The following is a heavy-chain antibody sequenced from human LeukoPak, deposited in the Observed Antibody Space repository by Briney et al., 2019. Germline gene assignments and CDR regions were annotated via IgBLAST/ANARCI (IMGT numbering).Heavy chain of an antibody. CDR3: ARHHDGGPKLRLDF. CDR2: FHYSGGT. CDR1: GASVSNYD. V-gene: IGHV4-59*08. Sequence: SETLSLTCRVSGASVSNYDWSWIRQAPGKGLEWIGFFHYSGGTNYNPSRNSRLTTAIDTSMNQLSLTLVSVTAADTAVYFCARHHDGGPKLRLDFWGLGVLVTVSS. J-gene: IGHJ4*02. D-gene: IGHD2-15*01.